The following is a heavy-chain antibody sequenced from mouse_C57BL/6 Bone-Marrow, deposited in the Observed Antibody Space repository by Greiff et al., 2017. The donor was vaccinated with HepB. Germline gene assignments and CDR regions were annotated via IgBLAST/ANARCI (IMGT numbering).Heavy chain of an antibody. CDR2: IFPGSGST. J-gene: IGHJ4*01. D-gene: IGHD1-1*01. CDR1: GYTFTDYY. V-gene: IGHV1-75*01. Sequence: QVQLQQSGPELVKPGASVKISCKASGYTFTDYYINWVKQRPGQGLEWIGWIFPGSGSTYYNEKFKGKATLTVDKSSSTAYMLLSSLTSDDSAVYFCAREGRLRGFYYAMDYWGQGTSVTVSS. CDR3: AREGRLRGFYYAMDY.